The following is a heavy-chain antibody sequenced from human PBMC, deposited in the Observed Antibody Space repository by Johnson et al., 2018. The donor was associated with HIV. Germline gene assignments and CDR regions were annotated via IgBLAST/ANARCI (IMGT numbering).Heavy chain of an antibody. Sequence: VQLVESGGGLVQPGGSLRVSCVASAFTFSSYWMSWVRQAPGKGLEWVANIQTDGSEKYYVDSVKGRFTISRDNAKNSLYLQMNSLRAEDTAVYYCARVSTVTRYDAFDIWGQGTMVTVSS. V-gene: IGHV3-7*01. CDR2: IQTDGSEK. CDR1: AFTFSSYW. CDR3: ARVSTVTRYDAFDI. D-gene: IGHD4-17*01. J-gene: IGHJ3*02.